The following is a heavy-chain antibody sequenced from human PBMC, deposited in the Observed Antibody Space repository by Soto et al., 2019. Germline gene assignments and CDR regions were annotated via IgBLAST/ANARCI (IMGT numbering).Heavy chain of an antibody. J-gene: IGHJ5*02. Sequence: QITLKESGPTLVKPTQTLTLTCTFSGFSLSTSGVGVGWIRQPPGKALEWLALIYWDDDKRYSPSLKSRLTIPKDTSKHQVVLTMTNMDPVDTATYYCAHRHQDIVVVPAATNWFDPWGQGTLVTVSS. CDR2: IYWDDDK. CDR1: GFSLSTSGVG. D-gene: IGHD2-2*01. V-gene: IGHV2-5*02. CDR3: AHRHQDIVVVPAATNWFDP.